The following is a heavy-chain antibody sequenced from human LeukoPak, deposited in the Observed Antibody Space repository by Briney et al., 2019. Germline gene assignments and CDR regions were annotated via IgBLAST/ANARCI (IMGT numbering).Heavy chain of an antibody. V-gene: IGHV4-61*02. CDR1: GGSISSGSYY. CDR3: ARAYYESSAYRHAVYFDY. D-gene: IGHD3-22*01. Sequence: SQTLSLTCTVSGGSISSGSYYWSWIRQPAGKGLEWIGRIYTSGSTNYNPSLKSRVTISVDTSRNQISLKLSSVTAADTAVYYCARAYYESSAYRHAVYFDYWGQGTLVTVSS. CDR2: IYTSGST. J-gene: IGHJ4*02.